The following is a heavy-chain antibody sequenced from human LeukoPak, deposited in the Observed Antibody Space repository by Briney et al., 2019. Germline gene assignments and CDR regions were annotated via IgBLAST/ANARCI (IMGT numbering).Heavy chain of an antibody. V-gene: IGHV4-61*02. D-gene: IGHD6-13*01. J-gene: IGHJ5*02. CDR3: ARASAGMYNWFDP. Sequence: SETLSLTCTVSGDSISSGDYYWSWIRQPAGKGLEWIGRISSSGSTNYNPSLKSRVTISVDTSKNQFSLKLSSVTAADTAVYYCARASAGMYNWFDPWGQGTLVTVSS. CDR1: GDSISSGDYY. CDR2: ISSSGST.